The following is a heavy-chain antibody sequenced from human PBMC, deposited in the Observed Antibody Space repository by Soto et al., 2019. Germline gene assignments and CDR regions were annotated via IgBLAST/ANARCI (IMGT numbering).Heavy chain of an antibody. D-gene: IGHD6-13*01. CDR2: ISYDGSNK. CDR3: AREGIAPFDAFDI. CDR1: GFTFSSYA. Sequence: QVQLVESGGGVVQPGRSLRLSCAASGFTFSSYAMHWVRQAPGKGLEWVAGISYDGSNKYYADSVKGRFTISRDNSKNTLYLQMNSLRAEDTAVYYCAREGIAPFDAFDIWGQGTMVTVSS. J-gene: IGHJ3*02. V-gene: IGHV3-30-3*01.